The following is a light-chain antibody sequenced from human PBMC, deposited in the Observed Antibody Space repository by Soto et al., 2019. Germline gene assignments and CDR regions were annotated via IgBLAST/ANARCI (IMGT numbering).Light chain of an antibody. J-gene: IGKJ2*01. CDR1: QSVSNY. V-gene: IGKV3-11*01. CDR2: AAS. CDR3: QQRSNWPPST. Sequence: EIVLTQSPATLSLSPGERATLSCRASQSVSNYLAWYQQKPCQAPRLLIYAASNRAAGIPARFSGSGSGTDFTLTISSLEPEDFAVYYCQQRSNWPPSTFGQGTKVDIK.